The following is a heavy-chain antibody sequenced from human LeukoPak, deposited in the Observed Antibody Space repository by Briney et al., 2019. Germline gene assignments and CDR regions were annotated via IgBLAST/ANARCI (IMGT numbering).Heavy chain of an antibody. J-gene: IGHJ3*02. CDR3: AKDRGITIFGVDSHDAFDI. D-gene: IGHD3-3*01. Sequence: PGGSLRLSCAASGFTFDDYAMHWVRQAPGKGLEWVSGISWNSGSIGYADSVKGRFTISRDNAKNSPYLQMNSLRAEDTALYYCAKDRGITIFGVDSHDAFDIWGQGTMVTVSS. CDR2: ISWNSGSI. V-gene: IGHV3-9*01. CDR1: GFTFDDYA.